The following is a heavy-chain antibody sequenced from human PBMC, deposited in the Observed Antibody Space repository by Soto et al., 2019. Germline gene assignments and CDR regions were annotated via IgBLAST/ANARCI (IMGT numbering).Heavy chain of an antibody. Sequence: GGSLRLSCAASGFTFSDYYMSWIRQAPGKGLEWVSYISSSGSTIYYADSVKGRFTISRDNAKNSMYLEMNSLRAEDTAVYYCARSTIFGVVIISIRAFDIWGQGTMVTVSS. CDR1: GFTFSDYY. CDR2: ISSSGSTI. J-gene: IGHJ3*02. D-gene: IGHD3-3*01. V-gene: IGHV3-11*01. CDR3: ARSTIFGVVIISIRAFDI.